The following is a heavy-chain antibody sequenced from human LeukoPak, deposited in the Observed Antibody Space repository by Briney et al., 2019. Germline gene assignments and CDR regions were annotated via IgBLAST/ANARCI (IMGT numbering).Heavy chain of an antibody. CDR2: IIPIFGTA. D-gene: IGHD1-26*01. V-gene: IGHV1-69*13. CDR3: ARGTQPVGAKPKQMYYFDY. CDR1: GGTFSSYA. J-gene: IGHJ4*02. Sequence: GASVKVSCKASGGTFSSYAISWVRQAPGQGLEWMGGIIPIFGTANYAQKFQGRVTITADESTSTAYMELSSLRSEDTAVYYCARGTQPVGAKPKQMYYFDYWGQGTLVTVSS.